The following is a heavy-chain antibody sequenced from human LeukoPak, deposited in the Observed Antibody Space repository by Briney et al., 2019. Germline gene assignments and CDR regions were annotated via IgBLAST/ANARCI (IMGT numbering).Heavy chain of an antibody. J-gene: IGHJ4*02. CDR2: TSTNGDST. Sequence: GGSLRLSCAASGFTFSRYAMHWVRQAPGKGLEYVSGTSTNGDSTYYANSVKGRFTISRDNSKNTLYLQMGSLRAEDMAVYCCARGYDYAYDFWGQGTLVTVSS. CDR1: GFTFSRYA. D-gene: IGHD5-18*01. CDR3: ARGYDYAYDF. V-gene: IGHV3-64*01.